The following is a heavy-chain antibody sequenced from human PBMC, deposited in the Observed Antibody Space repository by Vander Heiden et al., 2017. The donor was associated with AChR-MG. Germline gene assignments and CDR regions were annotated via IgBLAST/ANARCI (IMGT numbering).Heavy chain of an antibody. Sequence: QVQLVQSGPEVKKPGASVKVSCKASGYTFSKFGISWVRQAPGQGLEWMGWSSAYNGNTDYGQKFQGRVTMTTDTSTNTAYMELRSLRSDDTAVYYCARDIGYGSGWYRDWGQGTLVTVSS. J-gene: IGHJ4*02. D-gene: IGHD6-19*01. CDR3: ARDIGYGSGWYRD. CDR1: GYTFSKFG. CDR2: SSAYNGNT. V-gene: IGHV1-18*01.